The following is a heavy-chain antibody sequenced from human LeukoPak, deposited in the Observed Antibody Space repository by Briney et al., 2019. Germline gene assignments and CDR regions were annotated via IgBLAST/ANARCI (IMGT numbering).Heavy chain of an antibody. CDR1: GGSFSGYY. Sequence: PSETLSLTCAAYGGSFSGYYWSWIRQPPGKGLEWIGEINHSGSTNYNPSLKSRVTISGDTSKNQFSLKLSSVTAADTAVYYCARGGYYGSGNDFRFDPWGQGTLVTVSS. CDR2: INHSGST. J-gene: IGHJ5*02. D-gene: IGHD3-10*01. CDR3: ARGGYYGSGNDFRFDP. V-gene: IGHV4-34*01.